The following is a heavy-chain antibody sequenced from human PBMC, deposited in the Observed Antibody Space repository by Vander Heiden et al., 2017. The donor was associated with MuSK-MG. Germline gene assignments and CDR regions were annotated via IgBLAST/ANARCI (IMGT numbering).Heavy chain of an antibody. CDR1: GFTFRSYS. J-gene: IGHJ4*02. CDR2: ISSSSSYI. CDR3: ARVYYDSSGYNFDY. Sequence: EVQLVESGGGLVKPGGSLSLSCAASGFTFRSYSMNWVRQAPGKGLEWVSSISSSSSYIYYADSVKGRFTISRDNAKNSLYLQMNSLRAEDTAVYYCARVYYDSSGYNFDYWGQGTLVTVSS. V-gene: IGHV3-21*01. D-gene: IGHD3-22*01.